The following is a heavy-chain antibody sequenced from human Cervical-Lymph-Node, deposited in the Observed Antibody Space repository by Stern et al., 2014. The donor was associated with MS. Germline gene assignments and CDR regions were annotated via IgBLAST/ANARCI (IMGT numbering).Heavy chain of an antibody. J-gene: IGHJ3*02. Sequence: QLVQSGAEVKKAGESLKISCKGYGYSFSSYWIGWVRQMPGKGLEWMGIIYSPSFQGQVTISADKSISTAYLQWSRLKASDTAMSGSHSDAFDMWGQGTMVTVSS. CDR3: HSDAFDM. V-gene: IGHV5-51*01. D-gene: IGHD1-26*01. CDR2: IY. CDR1: GYSFSSYW.